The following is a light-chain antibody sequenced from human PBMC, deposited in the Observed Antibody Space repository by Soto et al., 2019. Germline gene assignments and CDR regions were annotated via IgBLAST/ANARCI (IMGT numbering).Light chain of an antibody. CDR1: SSNIGNNA. CDR3: ASWDDTLSGVV. V-gene: IGLV1-36*01. J-gene: IGLJ3*02. Sequence: QSVLTQPPSVSGAPGQRVTISCSGSSSNIGNNAVNWYQQLPGKAPRALIYYDDLLPSGVSKRFSGSKPGTSVSLAISGLQSDDEADYYCASWDDTLSGVVFGGGTKLTVL. CDR2: YDD.